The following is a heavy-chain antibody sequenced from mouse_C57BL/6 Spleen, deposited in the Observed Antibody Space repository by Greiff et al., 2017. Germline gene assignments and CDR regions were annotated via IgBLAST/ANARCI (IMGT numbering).Heavy chain of an antibody. D-gene: IGHD1-1*01. CDR2: ISSGSSTI. V-gene: IGHV5-17*01. CDR3: ARNDYGSSYVGFAY. Sequence: EVMLVESGGGLVKPGGSLKLSCAASGFTFSDYGMHWVRQAPEKGLEWVAYISSGSSTIYYADTVTGRFTISRDNAKNTLFLQMTSLSAEDTAMSYCARNDYGSSYVGFAYWGQGTLVTVSA. J-gene: IGHJ3*01. CDR1: GFTFSDYG.